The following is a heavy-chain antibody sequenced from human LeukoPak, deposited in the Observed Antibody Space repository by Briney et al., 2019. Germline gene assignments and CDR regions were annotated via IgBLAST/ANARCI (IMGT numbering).Heavy chain of an antibody. J-gene: IGHJ4*02. CDR3: AKGRPPGVIMAGRGGFDY. Sequence: PGGSLRLSCAGSGFTFGSYAINWVRQAPGKGLEWVSAIRTSSSATYYADSVKGRFATSRDDSRSTVFLQMNSLRAEDTAVYYCAKGRPPGVIMAGRGGFDYWGQGTLVTVSS. V-gene: IGHV3-23*01. D-gene: IGHD5-12*01. CDR1: GFTFGSYA. CDR2: IRTSSSAT.